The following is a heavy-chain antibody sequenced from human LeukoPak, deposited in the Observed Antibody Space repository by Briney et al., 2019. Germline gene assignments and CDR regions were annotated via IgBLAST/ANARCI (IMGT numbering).Heavy chain of an antibody. D-gene: IGHD6-19*01. J-gene: IGHJ4*02. V-gene: IGHV3-30*18. CDR2: ISYDGTNK. CDR3: AKEITRPNRAVAGLNY. CDR1: GFTFNNAW. Sequence: GGSLRLSCAASGFTFNNAWMSWVRQAPGKGLEWVAIISYDGTNKYYADSVKGRFTISRDNSKNTLYLQMNSLRAEDTAVYYCAKEITRPNRAVAGLNYWGQGTLVTVSS.